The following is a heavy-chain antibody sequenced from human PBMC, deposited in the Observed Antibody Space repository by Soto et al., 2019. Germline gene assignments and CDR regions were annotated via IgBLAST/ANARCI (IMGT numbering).Heavy chain of an antibody. Sequence: PGESLNISCKAAGYSFTTYWIGWVRQMPGKGLEGMGIIYPGDSETKYSPSLQGQVSISADTSISTAYLQWTSLKASDTALYYCARSRRGAYSSGWYSPSGYYNYGIDVWGQGTKVTVPS. J-gene: IGHJ6*02. D-gene: IGHD6-19*01. CDR3: ARSRRGAYSSGWYSPSGYYNYGIDV. V-gene: IGHV5-51*01. CDR2: IYPGDSET. CDR1: GYSFTTYW.